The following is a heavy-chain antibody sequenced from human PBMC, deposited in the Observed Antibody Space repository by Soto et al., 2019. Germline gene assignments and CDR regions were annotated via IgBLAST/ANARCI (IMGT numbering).Heavy chain of an antibody. CDR2: IRSKADSYAT. V-gene: IGHV3-73*02. J-gene: IGHJ5*02. CDR3: TSQYCGGDCSRVDP. CDR1: GFTLSGSR. Sequence: EVQLVESGGGLVQPGGSLKLSCAASGFTLSGSRIHWVRQASGKGLEWVGRIRSKADSYATAYAASVKGRFTIPRDDSKNTAYLQMNSLKTEDTAVYYCTSQYCGGDCSRVDPWGQGTLVTVSS. D-gene: IGHD2-21*02.